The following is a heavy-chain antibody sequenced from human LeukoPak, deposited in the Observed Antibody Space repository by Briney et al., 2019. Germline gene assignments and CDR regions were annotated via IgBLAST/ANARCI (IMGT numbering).Heavy chain of an antibody. CDR1: GGSFSGYY. D-gene: IGHD3-16*02. CDR2: INHSGST. V-gene: IGHV4-34*01. Sequence: PSETLSLTCAVYGGSFSGYYWSWIRQPPGKGLEWIGEINHSGSTNYNPSLKSRVTISVDTSKNQFSLKLSSVTAADTAVYYCASRRSYVWGSYRLDYWGQGILVTVSS. CDR3: ASRRSYVWGSYRLDY. J-gene: IGHJ4*02.